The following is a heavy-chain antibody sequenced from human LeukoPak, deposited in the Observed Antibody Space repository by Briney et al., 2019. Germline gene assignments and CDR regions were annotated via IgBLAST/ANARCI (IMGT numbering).Heavy chain of an antibody. CDR3: AKRPGIAASLGRFDP. CDR1: GFTFSSYA. D-gene: IGHD6-13*01. V-gene: IGHV3-23*01. J-gene: IGHJ5*02. CDR2: ISGSGSTT. Sequence: GGSLRLSCEASGFTFSSYAMSWVRQAPEKGLEWVSVISGSGSTTYYADSVRGRFTISRDNSKNTLYLQMNSLRAEDTAVYYCAKRPGIAASLGRFDPWGQGTLVTVSS.